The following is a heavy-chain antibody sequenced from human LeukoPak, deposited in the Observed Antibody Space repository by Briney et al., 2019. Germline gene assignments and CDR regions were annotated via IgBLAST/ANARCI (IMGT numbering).Heavy chain of an antibody. CDR1: DGSTSSYY. J-gene: IGHJ4*02. CDR2: NYYSGNT. V-gene: IGHV4-59*01. Sequence: MASEPLSFTCTASDGSTSSYYCSGIRKPPGKRQERIGNNYYSGNTNYNPSLKSRVTISVDTSKNQFSLKLSSVTAADTAVYYCAREGGQQQAFDYWGQGTLVTVSS. D-gene: IGHD6-13*01. CDR3: AREGGQQQAFDY.